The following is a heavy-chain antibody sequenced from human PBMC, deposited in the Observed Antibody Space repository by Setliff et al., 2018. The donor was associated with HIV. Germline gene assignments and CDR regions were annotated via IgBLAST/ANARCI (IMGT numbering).Heavy chain of an antibody. Sequence: LSLTCAVYGGSFTTYYWSWIRQPPGKGLEWIGEIKHGGRANYNPSLRGRVTISVDTSKNQLSLTLISMTAANTAVYYCATSYNFWNDAPDSWGQGTLVTVSS. CDR1: GGSFTTYY. CDR2: IKHGGRA. CDR3: ATSYNFWNDAPDS. J-gene: IGHJ4*02. V-gene: IGHV4-34*01. D-gene: IGHD3-3*01.